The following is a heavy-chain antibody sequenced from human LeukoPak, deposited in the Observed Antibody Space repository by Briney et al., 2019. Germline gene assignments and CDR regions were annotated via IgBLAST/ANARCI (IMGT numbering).Heavy chain of an antibody. CDR2: ISGSGGST. CDR1: GFTFSSYG. D-gene: IGHD2-15*01. Sequence: GGSLRLSCAASGFTFSSYGLTWVRQAPGKGLEWVSNISGSGGSTYYADSVKGRFTISRDNSKNTLYLQMSSLRVEDTAVYYCAKVKGWWPPTSADYWGQGTLVTVSS. J-gene: IGHJ4*02. V-gene: IGHV3-23*01. CDR3: AKVKGWWPPTSADY.